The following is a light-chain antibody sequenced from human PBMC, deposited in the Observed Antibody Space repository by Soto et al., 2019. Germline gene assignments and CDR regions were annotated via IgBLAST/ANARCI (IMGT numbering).Light chain of an antibody. CDR1: SNDVGHFNY. CDR2: DVS. CDR3: TSFTTSNTFV. J-gene: IGLJ1*01. Sequence: QSVLAQPASVSGSPGQSITISCTGTSNDVGHFNYVSWFQQHPGKAPKLLIFDVSNWPSGVSDRFSGSKPGNTASLTISGLQPEDEADYYCTSFTTSNTFVFGSGTKVTVL. V-gene: IGLV2-14*03.